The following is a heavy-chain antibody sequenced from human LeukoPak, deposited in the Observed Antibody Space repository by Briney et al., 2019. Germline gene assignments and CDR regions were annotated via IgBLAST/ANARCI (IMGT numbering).Heavy chain of an antibody. Sequence: SVKVSCKASGGTFSSYAISWVRQAPGQGLEWMGGIIPIFGTANYAQKFQGRVTITADESTSTAYMELRSLRSDDTAVYYCARTMAGGDSLDYYFDYWGQGTLVTGSS. D-gene: IGHD2-21*02. CDR2: IIPIFGTA. J-gene: IGHJ4*02. V-gene: IGHV1-69*01. CDR3: ARTMAGGDSLDYYFDY. CDR1: GGTFSSYA.